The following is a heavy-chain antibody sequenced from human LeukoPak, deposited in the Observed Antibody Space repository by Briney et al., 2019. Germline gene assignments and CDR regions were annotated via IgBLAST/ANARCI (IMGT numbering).Heavy chain of an antibody. CDR2: INSGGTT. CDR1: GFTVSSNY. Sequence: PGGSLRLSCAASGFTVSSNYMSWVRQAPGKGLEWVSIINSGGTTYYADSVKGRFTISRDNSKNTLYLQMNSLRAEDTAVYYCARAAAGMDVWVDYWGQGTLVTVSS. CDR3: ARAAAGMDVWVDY. J-gene: IGHJ4*02. D-gene: IGHD6-13*01. V-gene: IGHV3-66*01.